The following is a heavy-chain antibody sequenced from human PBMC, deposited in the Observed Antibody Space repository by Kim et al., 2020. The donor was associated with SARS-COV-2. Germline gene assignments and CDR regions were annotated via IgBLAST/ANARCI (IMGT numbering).Heavy chain of an antibody. CDR1: GGSISSYY. V-gene: IGHV4-59*01. CDR2: IYYSGST. Sequence: SETLSLTCTVSGGSISSYYWSWIRQPPGKGLEWIGYIYYSGSTNYNPSLKSRVTISVDTSKNQFSLKLSSVTAADTAVYYCARQQLVRGYYYGMDVWGQGTTVTVSS. CDR3: ARQQLVRGYYYGMDV. J-gene: IGHJ6*02. D-gene: IGHD6-13*01.